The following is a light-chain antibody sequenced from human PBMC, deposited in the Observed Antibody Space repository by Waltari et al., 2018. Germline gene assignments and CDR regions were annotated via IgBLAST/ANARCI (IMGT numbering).Light chain of an antibody. CDR2: EAS. CDR1: QSIGSS. V-gene: IGKV1-5*03. J-gene: IGKJ2*01. Sequence: DIQMTQSPSTLSASVGDRVTITCRASQSIGSSLAWYQQKPGKAPKVVIYEASSLESGVPSRFSGSGSGTEFTLTISSLQPEDFATYYCQQSHSVPYTFGQGTKLEIK. CDR3: QQSHSVPYT.